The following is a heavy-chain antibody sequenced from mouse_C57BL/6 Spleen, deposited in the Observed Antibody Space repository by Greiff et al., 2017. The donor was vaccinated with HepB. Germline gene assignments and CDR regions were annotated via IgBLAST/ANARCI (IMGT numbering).Heavy chain of an antibody. CDR3: AREDYGSSYDYAMDY. CDR1: GFTFSSYT. CDR2: ISGGGGNT. D-gene: IGHD1-1*01. V-gene: IGHV5-9*01. Sequence: EVHLVESGGGLVKPGGSLKLSCAASGFTFSSYTMSWVRQTPEKRLEWVATISGGGGNTYYPDSVKGRFTISRDNAKNTLYLQMSSLRSEDTALYYCAREDYGSSYDYAMDYWGQGTSVTVSS. J-gene: IGHJ4*01.